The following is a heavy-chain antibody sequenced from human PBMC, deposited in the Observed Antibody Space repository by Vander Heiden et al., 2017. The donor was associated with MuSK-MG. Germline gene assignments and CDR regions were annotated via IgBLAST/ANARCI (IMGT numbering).Heavy chain of an antibody. V-gene: IGHV1-2*02. D-gene: IGHD3-10*02. Sequence: QVQLVQSGAEVKKPGAPVKLPCKISGYTFTDYYIHWVRQAPGQGLQWMGWINPRREATKYEETFQGRVTMTSDTSISTAYMELTGLKSDDTAVYYCARIVRGFDYWGQGTLVTVSS. CDR3: ARIVRGFDY. CDR1: GYTFTDYY. CDR2: INPRREAT. J-gene: IGHJ4*02.